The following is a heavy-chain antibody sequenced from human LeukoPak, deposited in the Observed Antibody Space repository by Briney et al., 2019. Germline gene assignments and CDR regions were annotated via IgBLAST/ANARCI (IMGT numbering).Heavy chain of an antibody. CDR2: IIPIFGTA. V-gene: IGHV1-69*13. J-gene: IGHJ4*02. CDR1: GGTFSSYA. CDR3: ATEAMVRGVLFSFDY. Sequence: ASVTVSCKASGGTFSSYAISWVRQAPGQGLEWMGGIIPIFGTANYAQKFQGRVTITADESTSTAYMELSSLRSEDTAVYYCATEAMVRGVLFSFDYWGQGTLVTVSS. D-gene: IGHD3-10*01.